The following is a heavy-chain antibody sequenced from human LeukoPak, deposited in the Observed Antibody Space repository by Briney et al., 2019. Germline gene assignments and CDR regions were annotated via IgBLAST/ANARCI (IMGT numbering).Heavy chain of an antibody. CDR1: GFTFSSYA. CDR3: ARDRIVVVTATLYYYYGMDV. J-gene: IGHJ6*02. Sequence: HPGRSLRLSCAASGFTFSSYAMHWVRQAPGKGLEWVAVISYDGSNKYYADSVKGRFTISRDNSKNTPYLQMNSLRAEDTAVYYCARDRIVVVTATLYYYYGMDVWGQGTTVTVSS. CDR2: ISYDGSNK. V-gene: IGHV3-30-3*01. D-gene: IGHD2-21*02.